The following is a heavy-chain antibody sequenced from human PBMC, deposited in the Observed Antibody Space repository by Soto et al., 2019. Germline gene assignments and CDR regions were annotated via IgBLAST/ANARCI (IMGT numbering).Heavy chain of an antibody. CDR2: IIPIFGTA. CDR1: GGTFSSYA. V-gene: IGHV1-69*06. J-gene: IGHJ6*02. CDR3: ARGRWLQSDYYYGMDV. Sequence: SVKVSCKASGGTFSSYAISWVRQALGQGLEWMGGIIPIFGTANYAQKFQGRVTITADKSTSTAYMELSSLRSEDTAVYYCARGRWLQSDYYYGMDVWCQGTTVTVSS. D-gene: IGHD5-12*01.